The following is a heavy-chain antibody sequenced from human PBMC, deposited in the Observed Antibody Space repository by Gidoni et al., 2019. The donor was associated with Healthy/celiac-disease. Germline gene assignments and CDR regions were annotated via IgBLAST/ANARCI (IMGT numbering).Heavy chain of an antibody. V-gene: IGHV3-30-3*01. Sequence: QVQLVESGGGVVQPGRSLRLSCAASGFTFSSYAMHWVRQAPGKGLEWVAVISYDGSNKYYADSVKGRFTISRDNSKNTLYLQMNSLRAEDTAVYYCARGEVWMVAAHSNFDYWGQGTLVTVSS. CDR1: GFTFSSYA. D-gene: IGHD2-15*01. CDR3: ARGEVWMVAAHSNFDY. J-gene: IGHJ4*02. CDR2: ISYDGSNK.